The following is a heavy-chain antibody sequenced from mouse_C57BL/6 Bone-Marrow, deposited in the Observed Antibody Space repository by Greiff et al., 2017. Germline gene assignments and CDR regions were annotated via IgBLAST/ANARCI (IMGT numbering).Heavy chain of an antibody. Sequence: EVQLQQSGAELVRPGASVKLSCTASGFNIKDDYMHWVKQRPEQGLEWIGWIDPENGDTEYASKLQGKATITADTSSNTAYLQLSSLTSEDTAVYYCTTRGYSEAMDYWGQGTSVTVSS. V-gene: IGHV14-4*01. J-gene: IGHJ4*01. CDR1: GFNIKDDY. CDR2: IDPENGDT. D-gene: IGHD3-1*01. CDR3: TTRGYSEAMDY.